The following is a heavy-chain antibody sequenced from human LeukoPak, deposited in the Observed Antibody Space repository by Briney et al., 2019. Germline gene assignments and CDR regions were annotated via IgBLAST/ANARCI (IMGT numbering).Heavy chain of an antibody. V-gene: IGHV3-23*01. D-gene: IGHD2-21*01. CDR2: ISGSGGST. CDR3: ASTAPDYYFDY. CDR1: GFTFSSYA. Sequence: GGSLRLSCAASGFTFSSYAMSWVRQAPGEGLEWVSGISGSGGSTYYADSVKGRFTISRDNSKNTLYLQMNSLSAEDTAVYYCASTAPDYYFDYWGQGTLVTVSS. J-gene: IGHJ4*02.